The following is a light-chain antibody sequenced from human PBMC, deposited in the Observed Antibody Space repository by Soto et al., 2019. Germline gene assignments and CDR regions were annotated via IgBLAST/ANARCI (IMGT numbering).Light chain of an antibody. J-gene: IGKJ1*01. CDR3: QQYNNWPPWT. CDR2: GAS. V-gene: IGKV3-15*01. Sequence: EIVMTQSPATLSVSPGERATLSCRASQSVSSNLAWYQQNTGQAPRLLIYGASTRATGIPARFSGSGSGTAFTLTISSLQSEDFAVYYCQQYNNWPPWTFGPGTKVEIK. CDR1: QSVSSN.